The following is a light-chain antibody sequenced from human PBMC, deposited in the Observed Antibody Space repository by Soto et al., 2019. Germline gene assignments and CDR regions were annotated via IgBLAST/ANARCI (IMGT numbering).Light chain of an antibody. CDR2: AAS. CDR1: QSISSY. V-gene: IGKV1-39*01. Sequence: DIPMTQSPSSLSASVGDRVTITCRASQSISSYLNWYQQKPGKAPNLLIYAASSLQSGVPSRFSGSGSGTDFTLTISSLQPEDFATYYCQQSYSTPYTFGQGTKVEIK. CDR3: QQSYSTPYT. J-gene: IGKJ2*01.